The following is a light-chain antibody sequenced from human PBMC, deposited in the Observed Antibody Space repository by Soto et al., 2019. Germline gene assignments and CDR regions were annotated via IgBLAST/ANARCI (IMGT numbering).Light chain of an antibody. V-gene: IGKV3-15*01. Sequence: EIVMTQSPATLSVSPGERASLSCRASQSVSSNLAWYQQKPGQTPRLLIYATSTRATGIPARFSGSGSGTEFTLTISSLQSEDFAVYSCQHYNNLPLTFGGGTKVEIK. CDR3: QHYNNLPLT. CDR2: ATS. J-gene: IGKJ4*01. CDR1: QSVSSN.